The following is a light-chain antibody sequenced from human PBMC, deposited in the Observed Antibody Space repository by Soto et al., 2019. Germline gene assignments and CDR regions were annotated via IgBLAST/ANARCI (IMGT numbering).Light chain of an antibody. J-gene: IGKJ2*01. V-gene: IGKV3-20*01. Sequence: EIVLTQSPDTLYLSPGEGATLSCRASQRVNSSYLAWYQQKPGQAPRLLISGASDRATGVPARVSGSGYGTDFTLTISRQEPEDFAVYYCQQYVNSPVTFGQGTKLQIK. CDR3: QQYVNSPVT. CDR2: GAS. CDR1: QRVNSSY.